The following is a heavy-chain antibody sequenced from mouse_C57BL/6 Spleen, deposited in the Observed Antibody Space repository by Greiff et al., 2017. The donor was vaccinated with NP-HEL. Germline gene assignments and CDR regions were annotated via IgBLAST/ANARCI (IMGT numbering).Heavy chain of an antibody. D-gene: IGHD4-1*01. J-gene: IGHJ4*01. CDR2: ISSGSSTI. Sequence: EVHLVESGGGLVKPGGSLKLSCAASGFTFSDYGMHWVRQAPEKGLEWVAYISSGSSTIYYADTVKGRFTISRYNAKNTLFLQMTSLRSEDTAMYYCARKEELGPNCWGKGTSVTVSS. CDR1: GFTFSDYG. CDR3: ARKEELGPNC. V-gene: IGHV5-17*01.